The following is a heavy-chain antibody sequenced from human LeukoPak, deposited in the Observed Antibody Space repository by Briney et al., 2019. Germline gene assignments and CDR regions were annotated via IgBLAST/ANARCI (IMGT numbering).Heavy chain of an antibody. CDR1: GGSISSGDYY. D-gene: IGHD3-22*01. CDR3: AREGKNYYDSSGYYPDY. J-gene: IGHJ4*02. Sequence: SETLSLTCTVSGGSISSGDYYWSWIRQPPGKGLEWIGYIYCSGSTYCNPSLKSRVTISVDTSKNQFSLKLSSVTAADTAVYYCAREGKNYYDSSGYYPDYWGQGTLVTVSS. CDR2: IYCSGST. V-gene: IGHV4-30-4*01.